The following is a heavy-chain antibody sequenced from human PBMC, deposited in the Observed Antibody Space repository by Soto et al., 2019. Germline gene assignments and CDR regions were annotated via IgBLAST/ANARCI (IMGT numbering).Heavy chain of an antibody. Sequence: QVQLVQSGAEVKKPGSSVKVSCKASGGTFSSYAISWVRQAPGQGLEWMGGIIPIFGTANYAQKFQGRVTITADESTSTAYMELSSLRSEDTAVYYCARGDIVVVVAATSYYYYGMDVWGRGTTVTVSS. CDR2: IIPIFGTA. CDR1: GGTFSSYA. J-gene: IGHJ6*02. CDR3: ARGDIVVVVAATSYYYYGMDV. V-gene: IGHV1-69*01. D-gene: IGHD2-15*01.